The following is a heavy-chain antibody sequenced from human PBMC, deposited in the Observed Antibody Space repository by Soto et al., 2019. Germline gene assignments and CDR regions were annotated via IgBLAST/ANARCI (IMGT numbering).Heavy chain of an antibody. Sequence: SDTLSLTCTVSGGSIKSYYWSWIRQPPGKGLEWIGYIYNTGSTNYNPSLQSRVTMSVDTSKNHFSLKVSSVTAADTAVYFCARESGSYSDFDYWGQGILVTVS. CDR1: GGSIKSYY. V-gene: IGHV4-59*01. D-gene: IGHD1-26*01. CDR2: IYNTGST. J-gene: IGHJ4*02. CDR3: ARESGSYSDFDY.